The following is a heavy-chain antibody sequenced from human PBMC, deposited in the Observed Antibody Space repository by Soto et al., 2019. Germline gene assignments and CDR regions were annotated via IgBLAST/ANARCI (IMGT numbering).Heavy chain of an antibody. CDR1: GFTFSSYG. J-gene: IGHJ6*02. D-gene: IGHD3-3*01. Sequence: GGSLRLSCAASGFTFSSYGMHWVRQAPGKGLEWVAVISYDGSNKYYADSVKGRFTISRDNSKNTLYLQMNSLRAEDKAVYYCAKGEVDEFWSGYYYYYYGMDVWGQGTTVTVSS. CDR2: ISYDGSNK. CDR3: AKGEVDEFWSGYYYYYYGMDV. V-gene: IGHV3-30*18.